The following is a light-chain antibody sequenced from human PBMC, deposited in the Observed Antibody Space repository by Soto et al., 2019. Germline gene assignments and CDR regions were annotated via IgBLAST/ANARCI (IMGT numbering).Light chain of an antibody. CDR1: SSDIGGYNH. Sequence: QSALTQPTSVSGSPGQSITISCTGVSSDIGGYNHVSWYQQHPGKVPRLIIYDVDNRPLGVSNRFSGSQSGNMASLTISGLQAEDAADYYCCAYTARTTLSGVFGGGTKLTVL. CDR3: CAYTARTTLSGV. J-gene: IGLJ3*02. CDR2: DVD. V-gene: IGLV2-14*03.